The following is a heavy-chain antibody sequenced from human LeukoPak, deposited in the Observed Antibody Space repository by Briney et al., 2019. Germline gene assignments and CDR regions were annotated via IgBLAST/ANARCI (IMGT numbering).Heavy chain of an antibody. D-gene: IGHD6-6*01. V-gene: IGHV1-2*02. CDR2: INPNSGGT. CDR3: ARGEYSSSSSFDY. J-gene: IGHJ4*02. Sequence: ASVKVSCKASGYTFTGYYMHWVRQAPGQGLEWMGWINPNSGGTNYAQKFQGRVTMTRDTSISTAYMELSRLRSDDTAVYYCARGEYSSSSSFDYWGQGTLVTVSS. CDR1: GYTFTGYY.